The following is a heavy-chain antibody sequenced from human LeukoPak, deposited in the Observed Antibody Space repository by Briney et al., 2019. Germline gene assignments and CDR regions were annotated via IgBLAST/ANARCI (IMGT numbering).Heavy chain of an antibody. V-gene: IGHV3-21*01. CDR1: GFTFSSYS. Sequence: GGSLRLSCAASGFTFSSYSMNWVRQASGKGLEWVSSISSDSSYIYYADSVKGRLTISRDNAKTSLYLQMNSLSADDTAVYYCARDGYGDYYFDYWGQGTLVTVSS. D-gene: IGHD4-17*01. CDR3: ARDGYGDYYFDY. CDR2: ISSDSSYI. J-gene: IGHJ4*02.